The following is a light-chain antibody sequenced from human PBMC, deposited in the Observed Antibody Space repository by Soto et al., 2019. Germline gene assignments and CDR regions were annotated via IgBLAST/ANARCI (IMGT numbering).Light chain of an antibody. CDR2: EGS. J-gene: IGLJ2*01. CDR1: SSDVGSYDL. V-gene: IGLV2-23*01. CDR3: CSYAGSFVV. Sequence: QSVLTQPASVSGSPGQSITISCTGTSSDVGSYDLVSWFQQEPGNAPKLIIYEGSKRPSGVSNRFSGSKSDNTASLTISGLQAEDEADYYCCSYAGSFVVFGGGTKVTVL.